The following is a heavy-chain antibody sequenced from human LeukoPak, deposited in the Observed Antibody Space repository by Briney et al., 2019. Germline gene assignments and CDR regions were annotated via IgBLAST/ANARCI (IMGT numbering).Heavy chain of an antibody. CDR3: ARETRDAFDI. Sequence: PGGSLRLSCAASGFTFSSYAMSWVRQAPGKGLEWVAVIWYDGSDKYYADSVKGRFTISRDNSKNTLYLQMNSLRAEDTAVYYCARETRDAFDIWGQGTMVTVSS. CDR2: IWYDGSDK. V-gene: IGHV3-33*08. J-gene: IGHJ3*02. CDR1: GFTFSSYA.